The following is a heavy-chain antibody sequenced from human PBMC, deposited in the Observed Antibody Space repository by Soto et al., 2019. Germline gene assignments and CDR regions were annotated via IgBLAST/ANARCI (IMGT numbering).Heavy chain of an antibody. Sequence: PVGSLRLSCAASGFTFGSYGMHWVRQAPGKGLEWVAVISYDGSNKYYADSVKGRFTISRDNSKNTLYLQMNSLRAEDTAVYYCAKGTYYYDSSGSPDYWGQGTLVTVSS. D-gene: IGHD3-22*01. V-gene: IGHV3-30*18. CDR1: GFTFGSYG. CDR3: AKGTYYYDSSGSPDY. J-gene: IGHJ4*02. CDR2: ISYDGSNK.